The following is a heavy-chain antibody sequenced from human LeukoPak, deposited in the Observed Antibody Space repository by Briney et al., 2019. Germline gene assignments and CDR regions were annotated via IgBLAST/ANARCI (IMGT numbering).Heavy chain of an antibody. CDR2: ISDDGSSK. Sequence: GGSLRLSCAASGFTFSTYGMHWVRQAPGKGLEWVAVISDDGSSKYYADSVKGRFTISRDNAKNSLYLQMNSLRAEDTAVYYCARDSSGYYIDAFDIWGQGTMVTVSS. J-gene: IGHJ3*02. V-gene: IGHV3-30*03. CDR3: ARDSSGYYIDAFDI. CDR1: GFTFSTYG. D-gene: IGHD3-22*01.